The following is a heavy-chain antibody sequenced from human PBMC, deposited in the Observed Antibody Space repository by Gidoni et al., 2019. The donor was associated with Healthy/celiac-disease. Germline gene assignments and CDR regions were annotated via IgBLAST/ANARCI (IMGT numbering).Heavy chain of an antibody. V-gene: IGHV3-13*05. Sequence: EGQLVVSGGGLVQPGVSLRLSCAAPGSTFSIHDMHWVRQATGKGLEWVSAIGTASDPYYPGAVKGRFTITRENAKNSLYLKMNSLRAGDTAVYYCAREAYDILTGYSGGFDYWGQGTLVTVSS. J-gene: IGHJ4*02. CDR2: IGTASDP. D-gene: IGHD3-9*01. CDR1: GSTFSIHD. CDR3: AREAYDILTGYSGGFDY.